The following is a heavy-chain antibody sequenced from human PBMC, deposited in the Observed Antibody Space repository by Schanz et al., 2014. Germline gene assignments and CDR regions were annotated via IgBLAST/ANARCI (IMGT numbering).Heavy chain of an antibody. Sequence: QVQLVQSGAEVKKPGASVKVSCKASGYTFTGYYMHWVRQAPGQGLEWMGIIHSTGGTTSHAQKFQGRVTMTTDTSTNTAYMELRTLRSDDTAVYFCARGLVRYFAYWGQGTLVTVSS. CDR2: IHSTGGTT. CDR1: GYTFTGYY. CDR3: ARGLVRYFAY. J-gene: IGHJ4*02. V-gene: IGHV1-46*01. D-gene: IGHD2-8*02.